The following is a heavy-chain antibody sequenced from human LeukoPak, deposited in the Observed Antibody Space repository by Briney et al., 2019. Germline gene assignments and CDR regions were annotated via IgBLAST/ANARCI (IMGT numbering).Heavy chain of an antibody. D-gene: IGHD1-14*01. CDR2: IIPIFGTA. CDR3: ARGGPGTRKADYYYYYYMDV. V-gene: IGHV1-69*13. J-gene: IGHJ6*03. CDR1: GGTFSSYA. Sequence: GASVKVSCKASGGTFSSYAISWVRQAPGQGLEWMGGIIPIFGTANYAQKFQGRVTITADESTSTAYMELSSLRSEDTAVYYCARGGPGTRKADYYYYYYMDVWGKGTTVTVSS.